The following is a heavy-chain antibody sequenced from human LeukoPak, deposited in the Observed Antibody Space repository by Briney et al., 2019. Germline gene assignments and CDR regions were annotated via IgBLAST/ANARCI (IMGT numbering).Heavy chain of an antibody. J-gene: IGHJ5*02. V-gene: IGHV1-69*13. CDR3: AGGGTSRNWFDP. CDR2: IIPIFGTA. Sequence: SVKVSCKASGGTFSSYAISWVRQAPGQGLEWMGGIIPIFGTANYAQKFQGRVTITADESASTAYMELSSLRSEDTAVYYCAGGGTSRNWFDPWGQGTLVTVSS. D-gene: IGHD2-8*01. CDR1: GGTFSSYA.